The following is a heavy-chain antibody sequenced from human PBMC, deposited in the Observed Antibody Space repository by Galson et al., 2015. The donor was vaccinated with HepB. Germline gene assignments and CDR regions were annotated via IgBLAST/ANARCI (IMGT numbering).Heavy chain of an antibody. V-gene: IGHV3-30*04. CDR3: ARDRVGHGLESHFDY. J-gene: IGHJ4*02. Sequence: SMRLSCAASGFTFSNYAMHWVRQAPDKGLEWVAVISYDSTIKWYADSVKGRFTISRDYSKKALYLQMNSLRPDDTAIYYCARDRVGHGLESHFDYCGRGTLVTGSS. CDR2: ISYDSTIK. CDR1: GFTFSNYA. D-gene: IGHD1-1*01.